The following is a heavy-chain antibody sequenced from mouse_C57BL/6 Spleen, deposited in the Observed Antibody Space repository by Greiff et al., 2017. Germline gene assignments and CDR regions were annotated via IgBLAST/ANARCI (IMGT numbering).Heavy chain of an antibody. D-gene: IGHD4-1*01. CDR3: ARNWDWYFDV. CDR2: INPGSGGT. Sequence: VHLQQSGAELVRPGTSVKVSCKASGYAFTNYLIEWVKQRPGQGLEWIGVINPGSGGTNYNEKFKGKATLTADKSSSTSYMQLSSLTSEDSAVFFCARNWDWYFDVWGTGTTVTVSS. CDR1: GYAFTNYL. V-gene: IGHV1-54*01. J-gene: IGHJ1*03.